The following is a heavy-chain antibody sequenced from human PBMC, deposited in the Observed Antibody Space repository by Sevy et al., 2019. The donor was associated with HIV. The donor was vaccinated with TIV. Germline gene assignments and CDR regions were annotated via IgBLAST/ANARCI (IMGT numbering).Heavy chain of an antibody. V-gene: IGHV3-23*01. J-gene: IGHJ4*02. Sequence: GGSLRLSCAASGFTFSSYAMNWVRQAPGKGLEWVSGISGSGGSGDKTNYADSVKSRFTISRDDSKNSLYLQLNSLKAGDTAIYYCARKYDSSGYFDYWGQGTLVTVSS. CDR3: ARKYDSSGYFDY. D-gene: IGHD3-22*01. CDR2: ISGSGGSGDKT. CDR1: GFTFSSYA.